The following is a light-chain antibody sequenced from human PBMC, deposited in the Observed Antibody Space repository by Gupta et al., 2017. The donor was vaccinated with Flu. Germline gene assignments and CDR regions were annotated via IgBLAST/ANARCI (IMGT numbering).Light chain of an antibody. V-gene: IGKV1-6*01. Sequence: AIQMTQSPSSLSASVGDRVTITCRASQGIRNDLGWYQQKPGKAPRLLIYAAYRLQSGVPSRFSGSASGTDFTLTISDLQPEDFATYYCLQDYNSPHTFGQGTKLEIK. CDR1: QGIRND. J-gene: IGKJ2*01. CDR3: LQDYNSPHT. CDR2: AAY.